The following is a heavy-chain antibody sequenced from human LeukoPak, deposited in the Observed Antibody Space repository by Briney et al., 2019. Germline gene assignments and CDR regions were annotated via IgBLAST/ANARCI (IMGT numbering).Heavy chain of an antibody. Sequence: ASVKVSCKASGYTFTGYYVHWVRQAPGQGLEWMGWINPNNGGTNYAQKFQGRVTMTRDTSISTAYMELNRLTSDDTAVYYCARDKYTGYETFDYWGQGTPVTVSS. CDR2: INPNNGGT. D-gene: IGHD5-12*01. V-gene: IGHV1-2*02. CDR3: ARDKYTGYETFDY. CDR1: GYTFTGYY. J-gene: IGHJ4*02.